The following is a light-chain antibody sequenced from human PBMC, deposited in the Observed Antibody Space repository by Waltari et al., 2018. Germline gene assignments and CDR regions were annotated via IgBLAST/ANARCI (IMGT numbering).Light chain of an antibody. CDR3: QQSYSTPWT. CDR1: QSIISS. CDR2: AAS. V-gene: IGKV1-39*01. J-gene: IGKJ1*01. Sequence: DIQMTQSPSSLSASLGDRVTITCRASQSIISSLNWYQQKPGKAPKLLIYAASSLQCGVPARFSGSGSGTDFTLTISSLQAEDFATYYCQQSYSTPWTFGQGTKVEIK.